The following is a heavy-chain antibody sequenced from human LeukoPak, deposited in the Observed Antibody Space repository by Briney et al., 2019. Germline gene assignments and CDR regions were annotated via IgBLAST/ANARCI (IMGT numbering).Heavy chain of an antibody. V-gene: IGHV1-46*01. J-gene: IGHJ4*02. CDR1: GYTSTSHE. Sequence: GGSVNLSCTASGYTSTSHEMPGVRRARGQGLEWMGIIDPGGGSTGYAQNFQGRVTMTRDTSTSTVYVQLSSLRAEETAVYYCGRSICAYVGLHYWRQGTLVTVSS. D-gene: IGHD5-12*01. CDR2: IDPGGGST. CDR3: GRSICAYVGLHY.